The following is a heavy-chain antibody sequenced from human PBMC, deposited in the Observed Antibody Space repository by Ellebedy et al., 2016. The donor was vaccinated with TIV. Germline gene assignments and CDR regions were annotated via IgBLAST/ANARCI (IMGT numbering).Heavy chain of an antibody. CDR3: ARGAVTGMTTATFDP. CDR1: GFTFSSYW. V-gene: IGHV3-74*01. Sequence: GESLKISCAASGFTFSSYWMHWVRQAPGKGPVWVSRINNGGSSTIYADSVKGRFTISRDNAKNTLYLQMNSLRAEDTAVYYCARGAVTGMTTATFDPWGQGTLVTVSS. D-gene: IGHD4-11*01. CDR2: INNGGSST. J-gene: IGHJ5*02.